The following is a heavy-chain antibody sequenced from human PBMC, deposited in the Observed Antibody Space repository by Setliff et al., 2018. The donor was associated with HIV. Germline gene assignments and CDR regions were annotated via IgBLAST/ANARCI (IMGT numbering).Heavy chain of an antibody. CDR2: IYHSGST. CDR3: AREGSPIYYFDY. D-gene: IGHD3-10*01. V-gene: IGHV4-38-2*02. J-gene: IGHJ4*02. CDR1: GYSISSGYY. Sequence: SETLSLTCAVSGYSISSGYYWGWIRQPPGKGLEWIGSIYHSGSTYYNPSLKSRVTMTRDTSISTAYMEVSSLRSDDTAVYYCAREGSPIYYFDYWSQGTLVTVSS.